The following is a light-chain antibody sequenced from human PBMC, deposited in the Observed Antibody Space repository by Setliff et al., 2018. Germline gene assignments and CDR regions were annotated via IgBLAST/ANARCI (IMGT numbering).Light chain of an antibody. Sequence: QSALAQPASVSGSPGQSITISCTGTASDVGAYNFVSWYQQHPGKAPKFIIYDVSNRPSGVSNRFSGSKSGNTASLTISGLQAEDEADYHCCPHARSSTWVFGGGTKVTVL. CDR3: CPHARSSTWV. J-gene: IGLJ3*02. CDR1: ASDVGAYNF. CDR2: DVS. V-gene: IGLV2-14*01.